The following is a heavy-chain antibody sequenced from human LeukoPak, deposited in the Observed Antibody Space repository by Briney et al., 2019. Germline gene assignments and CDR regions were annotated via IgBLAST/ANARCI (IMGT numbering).Heavy chain of an antibody. Sequence: SETLSLTCAVYGGSCSGYYWSWIRQPPGKGQEWIGEINYSGTTNYNPSLKSRVTISADTYKNLFSLSLSSVTAADTGVYYCERAPYCGGDCSRASDYWGQGSLVTVSS. J-gene: IGHJ4*02. CDR3: ERAPYCGGDCSRASDY. CDR2: INYSGTT. CDR1: GGSCSGYY. V-gene: IGHV4-34*01. D-gene: IGHD2-21*02.